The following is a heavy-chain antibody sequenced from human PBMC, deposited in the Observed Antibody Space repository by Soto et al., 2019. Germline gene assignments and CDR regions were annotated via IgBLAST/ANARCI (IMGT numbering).Heavy chain of an antibody. D-gene: IGHD6-6*01. CDR3: ARDMSKYSSSSETFFDY. Sequence: ASVKGSCKASGYTFTSYGISWVRQAPGQGLEWMGWISAYNGNTNYAQKLQGRVTMTTDTSTSTAYMELRSLRSDDTAVYYCARDMSKYSSSSETFFDYWGQGTLVIV. CDR1: GYTFTSYG. J-gene: IGHJ4*02. V-gene: IGHV1-18*04. CDR2: ISAYNGNT.